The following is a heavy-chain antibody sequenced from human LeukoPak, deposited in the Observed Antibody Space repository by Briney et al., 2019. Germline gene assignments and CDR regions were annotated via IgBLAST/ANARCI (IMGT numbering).Heavy chain of an antibody. Sequence: PSETLSLTCTVSGGSISSGGYYWSWIRQHPGKGLEWIGYIYYSGSTNYNPSLKSRVTISVDTFKNQFSLKLSSVTAADTAVYYCARLVRDYAFDIWGQGTMVTVSS. V-gene: IGHV4-61*08. CDR2: IYYSGST. CDR1: GGSISSGGYY. CDR3: ARLVRDYAFDI. D-gene: IGHD3-10*01. J-gene: IGHJ3*02.